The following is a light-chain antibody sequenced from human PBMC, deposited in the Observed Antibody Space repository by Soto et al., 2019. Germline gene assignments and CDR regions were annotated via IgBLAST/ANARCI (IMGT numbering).Light chain of an antibody. V-gene: IGKV3-20*01. CDR3: QQFCSSPWT. CDR1: QSVSGSY. CDR2: GAS. J-gene: IGKJ1*01. Sequence: EIVLTQSPGTLSLSPGERATLSCRASQSVSGSYLAWYQQKPGQAPRLLIYGASSRATGIPDRFSGSGSGTDFTLTISRLEPEDFAVYYGQQFCSSPWTCGQGTKVDIK.